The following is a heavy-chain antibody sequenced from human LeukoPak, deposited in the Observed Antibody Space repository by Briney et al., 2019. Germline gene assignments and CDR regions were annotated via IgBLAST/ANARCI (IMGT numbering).Heavy chain of an antibody. V-gene: IGHV4-39*02. J-gene: IGHJ5*02. CDR2: IYYSGST. CDR3: ARDCRKWEPQPSSFSYNWFDP. D-gene: IGHD1-26*01. Sequence: PSETLSLTCTVSGGSISSSSYYWGWIRQPPGKGLEWIGSIYYSGSTYYNPSLKSRVTISVDTSKNQFSLKLSSVTAADTAVYYCARDCRKWEPQPSSFSYNWFDPWGQGTLVTVSS. CDR1: GGSISSSSYY.